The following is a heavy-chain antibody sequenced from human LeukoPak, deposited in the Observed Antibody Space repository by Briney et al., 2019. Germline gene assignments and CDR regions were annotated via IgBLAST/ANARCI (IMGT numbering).Heavy chain of an antibody. CDR3: GDSYGPQAPLYY. CDR2: ISAYNGNT. CDR1: GYTFTGYG. D-gene: IGHD5-18*01. V-gene: IGHV1-18*01. J-gene: IGHJ4*02. Sequence: ASVKVSCKASGYTFTGYGISWVRQAPGQGLEWMGWISAYNGNTNYAQKLQGRVTMTTDTSTSTAYMELRSLRSDDTAVYYCGDSYGPQAPLYYWGQGTLVTVSS.